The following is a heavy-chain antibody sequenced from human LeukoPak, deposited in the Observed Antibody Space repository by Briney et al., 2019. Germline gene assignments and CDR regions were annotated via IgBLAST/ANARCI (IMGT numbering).Heavy chain of an antibody. CDR3: ARQSRLVIFGVANHWFDP. D-gene: IGHD3-3*01. CDR2: IYHTGST. Sequence: SSETLSLTCSDSGASIRSYYWSWIRQPPQKGLEWIGYIYHTGSTNYSPSLNSRVTMSVDTSKNEFSLKLSSVTAADTAVYYCARQSRLVIFGVANHWFDPWSQGTLVTVSS. J-gene: IGHJ5*02. V-gene: IGHV4-59*08. CDR1: GASIRSYY.